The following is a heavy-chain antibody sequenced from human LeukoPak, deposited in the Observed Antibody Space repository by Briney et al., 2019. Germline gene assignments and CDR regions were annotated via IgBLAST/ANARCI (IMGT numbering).Heavy chain of an antibody. CDR1: GFTFSSYA. CDR2: ITGSSAST. J-gene: IGHJ4*02. CDR3: AKLDYYDTH. V-gene: IGHV3-23*01. D-gene: IGHD3-22*01. Sequence: PGGSLRLSCAASGFTFSSYAMSWVRQAPGMGLEWVSSITGSSASTYYADSVKGRFTISRDNSKNTLYLQMNSLRAEDTAVYFCAKLDYYDTHWGQGTLVTVSS.